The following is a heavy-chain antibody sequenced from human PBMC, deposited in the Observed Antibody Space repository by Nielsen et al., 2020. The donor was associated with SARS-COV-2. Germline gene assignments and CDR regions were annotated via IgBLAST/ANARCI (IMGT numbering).Heavy chain of an antibody. CDR2: IYYSGST. J-gene: IGHJ3*02. CDR3: AREGATGAFDI. D-gene: IGHD1-26*01. V-gene: IGHV4-30-4*01. Sequence: SWVRQPPGKGLEWIGYIYYSGSTYYNPSLKSRVTISVDTSKNQFSLKLSSVTAADTAVYYCAREGATGAFDIWGQGTMVTVSS.